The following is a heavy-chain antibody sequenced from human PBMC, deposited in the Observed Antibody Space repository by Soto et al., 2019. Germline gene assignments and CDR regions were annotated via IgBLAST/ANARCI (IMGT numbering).Heavy chain of an antibody. V-gene: IGHV4-59*01. CDR1: GGSISSYY. CDR3: ARWYGGSLDY. CDR2: IFYSGST. J-gene: IGHJ4*02. Sequence: SETLSLTCTVSGGSISSYYWGWVRQPPGKGLEWIGHIFYSGSTNYNPSIKSRVTISVDTSKNQFSLKLSSVTAADTAVYYCARWYGGSLDYWGQGTLVTV. D-gene: IGHD4-17*01.